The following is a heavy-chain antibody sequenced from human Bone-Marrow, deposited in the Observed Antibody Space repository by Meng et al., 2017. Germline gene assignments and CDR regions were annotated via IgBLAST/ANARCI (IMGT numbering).Heavy chain of an antibody. J-gene: IGHJ5*02. CDR3: ARDSPDLVGATS. CDR2: IYSGGST. D-gene: IGHD1-26*01. Sequence: ETLSLTCAASGFTVSSNYMSWVRQAPGKGLEWVSVIYSGGSTYYADSVKGRFTISRDNSKNTLYLQMNSLRAEDTAVYYCARDSPDLVGATSWGQGTLVTVSS. V-gene: IGHV3-53*01. CDR1: GFTVSSNY.